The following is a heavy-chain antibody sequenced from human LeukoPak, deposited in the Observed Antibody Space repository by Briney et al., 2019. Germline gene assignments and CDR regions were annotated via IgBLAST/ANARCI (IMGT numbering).Heavy chain of an antibody. D-gene: IGHD2-21*01. CDR3: ATTGLLGDIP. CDR1: GGSISSYY. J-gene: IGHJ5*02. Sequence: PSETLSLTCTVSGGSISSYYWSWIRQPPGKGLEWIGYIYYSGSTNYNPSLKSRVTISVDTSKNQFSLKLSSVTAADTAVHYCATTGLLGDIPWGQGTLVTVSS. CDR2: IYYSGST. V-gene: IGHV4-59*08.